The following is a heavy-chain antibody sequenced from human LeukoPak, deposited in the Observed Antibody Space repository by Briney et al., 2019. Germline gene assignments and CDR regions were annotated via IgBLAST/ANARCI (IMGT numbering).Heavy chain of an antibody. V-gene: IGHV4-34*01. J-gene: IGHJ6*02. CDR1: GGSFSGYY. Sequence: PSETLSLTCAVYGGSFSGYYWSWIRQPPGKGLEWIGEINHSGSTNYNPSLKSRVTISVDTSKNQSSLKLSSVTAADTAVYYCARASDLHCSSTSCYEGYYYYGMDVWGQGTLVTVSS. CDR3: ARASDLHCSSTSCYEGYYYYGMDV. CDR2: INHSGST. D-gene: IGHD2-2*01.